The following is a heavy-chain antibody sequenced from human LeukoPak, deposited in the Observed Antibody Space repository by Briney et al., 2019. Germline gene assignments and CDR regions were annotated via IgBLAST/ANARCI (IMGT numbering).Heavy chain of an antibody. D-gene: IGHD6-13*01. V-gene: IGHV4-61*02. Sequence: SETLSLTCTVSGGSISSGSYYWSWIRQPAGKRLEWIGRIYTSGSTNYNPSLKSRVTISVDTSKNQFSLKLSSVTAADTAVYYCARDSDSSSWYEGWFDSWGQGTLVTVFS. CDR3: ARDSDSSSWYEGWFDS. CDR2: IYTSGST. J-gene: IGHJ5*01. CDR1: GGSISSGSYY.